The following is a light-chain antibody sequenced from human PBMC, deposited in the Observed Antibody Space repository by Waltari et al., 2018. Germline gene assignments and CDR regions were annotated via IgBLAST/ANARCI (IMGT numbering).Light chain of an antibody. CDR2: VNSDGTH. CDR1: SGHSSNI. J-gene: IGLJ3*02. Sequence: QLVLTQSPSASASLGASIKLTCTLSSGHSSNIIARLQQQPEKGPRYLRKVNSDGTHSKGDVIPDRFSGPSSGAERYLTISILQSEDEADYYCQSGGHGTWVFGGGTKVTVL. CDR3: QSGGHGTWV. V-gene: IGLV4-69*01.